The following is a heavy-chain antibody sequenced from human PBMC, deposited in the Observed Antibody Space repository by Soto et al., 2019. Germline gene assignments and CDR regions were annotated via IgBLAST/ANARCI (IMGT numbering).Heavy chain of an antibody. V-gene: IGHV3-74*01. Sequence: EVQLVESGGGLVQPGGSLRLSCAASGFTFSRYWMHWVRQAPGKGLVLVSRINSDGSSTSYADSVKGRFTISRDNAKNTLYLQMNSLRAEDTAVYYCARVSSATAWYFDLWGRGTLVTVSS. CDR3: ARVSSATAWYFDL. J-gene: IGHJ2*01. D-gene: IGHD2-15*01. CDR2: INSDGSST. CDR1: GFTFSRYW.